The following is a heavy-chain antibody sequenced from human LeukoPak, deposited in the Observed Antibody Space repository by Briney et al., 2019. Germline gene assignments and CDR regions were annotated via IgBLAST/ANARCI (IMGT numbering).Heavy chain of an antibody. Sequence: SQTLSLTCTVSGGSISSGRYYSSWIRQPAGKGLQRIGRIYTSESTNYNPSLKSRVTISVATSKNQFSLKLSSVIAADTAVYYCAVVVPATIGFDAFDIWGKGTMVTVSS. V-gene: IGHV4-61*02. CDR3: AVVVPATIGFDAFDI. D-gene: IGHD2-2*02. J-gene: IGHJ3*02. CDR1: GGSISSGRYY. CDR2: IYTSEST.